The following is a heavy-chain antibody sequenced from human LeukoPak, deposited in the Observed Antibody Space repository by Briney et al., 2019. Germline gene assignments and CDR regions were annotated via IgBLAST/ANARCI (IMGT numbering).Heavy chain of an antibody. CDR3: ARTVSGYYFDA. V-gene: IGHV4-59*01. J-gene: IGHJ5*02. CDR2: VAYSGAT. CDR1: SGSTNGYY. D-gene: IGHD5-12*01. Sequence: SETLSLTCTVSSGSTNGYYWSWIRQPPGKRLEGIGYVAYSGATNYNLSFKSRVTISLDTSKTQFSLKLSSVTAADTAFYYCARTVSGYYFDAWGPGTLVTVSS.